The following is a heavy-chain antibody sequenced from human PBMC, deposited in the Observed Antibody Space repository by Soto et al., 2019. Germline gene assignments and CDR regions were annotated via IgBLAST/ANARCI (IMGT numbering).Heavy chain of an antibody. D-gene: IGHD3-22*01. Sequence: QVQLVQCGAEVKMPGASVKVSCKASGYTFTGYYMHLVRQAPGQGLEWMGWINPNSGGTNYAQKFQGRVTMTRDTSISTAYMELSRLRSDDTAVYYCAREDGDYYDSSLLGYWGQGTLVTVSS. CDR1: GYTFTGYY. CDR3: AREDGDYYDSSLLGY. CDR2: INPNSGGT. V-gene: IGHV1-2*02. J-gene: IGHJ4*02.